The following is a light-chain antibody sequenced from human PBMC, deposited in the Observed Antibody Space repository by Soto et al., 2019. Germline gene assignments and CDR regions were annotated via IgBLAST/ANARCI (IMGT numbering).Light chain of an antibody. CDR3: QQYGSSPQGT. J-gene: IGKJ1*01. CDR2: GAS. Sequence: EIVLTQSPGTLSLSPGERATLSCRASQSVSSSYLAWYQQKPGQAPRLLIYGASSRATGIPDRFSGSGSGKDFTLTISRLEPEDFAVYYCQQYGSSPQGTFGQGTKVDIK. V-gene: IGKV3-20*01. CDR1: QSVSSSY.